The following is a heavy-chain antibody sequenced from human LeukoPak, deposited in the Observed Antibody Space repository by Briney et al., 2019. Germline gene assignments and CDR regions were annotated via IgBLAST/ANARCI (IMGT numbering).Heavy chain of an antibody. CDR1: GGSISSSSYY. CDR3: ARTTVTTASLFDL. Sequence: SETLSLTCTVSGGSISSSSYYWGWIRQPPGKGLEWIGSIYYSGGTYYNPSLKSRVTISVDTSKNQFSLKLSSVTAADTAVYYCARTTVTTASLFDLWGRGTLVTVSS. J-gene: IGHJ2*01. V-gene: IGHV4-39*01. D-gene: IGHD4-11*01. CDR2: IYYSGGT.